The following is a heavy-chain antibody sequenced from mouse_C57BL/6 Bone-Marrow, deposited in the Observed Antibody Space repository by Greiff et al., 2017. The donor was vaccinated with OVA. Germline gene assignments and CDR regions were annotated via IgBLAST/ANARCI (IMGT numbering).Heavy chain of an antibody. CDR1: GYTFTSYW. Sequence: QVQLQQPGAELVKPGASVKLSCKASGYTFTSYWMHWVKQRPGRGLEWIGRIDPSGGGTKYNEKFKGKATLTVDKPSSTAYMQLSSLTSEDSAVDYCARLGGDGSYAVDYWGQGTSVTVSS. D-gene: IGHD1-1*02. J-gene: IGHJ4*01. V-gene: IGHV1-72*01. CDR3: ARLGGDGSYAVDY. CDR2: IDPSGGGT.